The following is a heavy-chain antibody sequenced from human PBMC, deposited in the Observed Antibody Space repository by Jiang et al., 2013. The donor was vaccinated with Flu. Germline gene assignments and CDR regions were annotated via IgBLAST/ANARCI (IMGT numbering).Heavy chain of an antibody. V-gene: IGHV4-34*01. J-gene: IGHJ4*02. CDR2: INHSGST. D-gene: IGHD3-10*01. CDR1: GGSFSGYY. CDR3: ARGKKEDYYGSGSYYD. Sequence: LLKPSETLSLTCAVYGGSFSGYYWSWIRQPPGKGLEWIGEINHSGSTNYNPSLKSRVTISVDTSKNQFSLKLSSVTAADTAVYYCARGKKEDYYGSGSYYDWGQGTLVTVSS.